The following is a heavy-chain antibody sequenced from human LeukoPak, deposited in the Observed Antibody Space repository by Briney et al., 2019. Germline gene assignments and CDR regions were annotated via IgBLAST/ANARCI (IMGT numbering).Heavy chain of an antibody. V-gene: IGHV4-34*01. Sequence: SETLSLTCAVYGGSFSGYYWSWIRQPPGKGLEWIGEINHSGSTNYNPSLKSRVTISVDTSKNQFSLKLSSVSAADTAVYYCARLYYYDSSGPPLWGQGTLVTVSS. J-gene: IGHJ4*02. CDR2: INHSGST. CDR1: GGSFSGYY. CDR3: ARLYYYDSSGPPL. D-gene: IGHD3-22*01.